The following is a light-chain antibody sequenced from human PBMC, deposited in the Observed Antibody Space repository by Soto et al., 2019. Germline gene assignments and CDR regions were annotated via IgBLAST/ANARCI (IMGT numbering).Light chain of an antibody. CDR3: QQYGSSSWT. J-gene: IGKJ1*01. V-gene: IGKV3-20*01. CDR1: QSVSSSY. CDR2: GAS. Sequence: EIVLTQSPGTLSLSPGERATLSCRASQSVSSSYLAWYQQKPGQAPRLLIYGASSRATGIPDWFSGSVSGTDFTLTISRLEPEDFAVYYCQQYGSSSWTFGQGTKVEIK.